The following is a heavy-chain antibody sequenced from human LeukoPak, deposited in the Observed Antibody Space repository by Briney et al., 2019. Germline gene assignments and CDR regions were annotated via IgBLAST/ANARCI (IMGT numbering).Heavy chain of an antibody. CDR2: IYHSGST. V-gene: IGHV4-38-2*02. Sequence: PSETLSLTCTVSGYSISSGYYWGWIRQPPGKGLEWIGSIYHSGSTYYNPSLKSRVTISVDTSKNQFSLKLSSVTAADTAVYYCARDTRYDFWSGYYSGYFDYWGQGTLVTVSS. J-gene: IGHJ4*02. CDR3: ARDTRYDFWSGYYSGYFDY. CDR1: GYSISSGYY. D-gene: IGHD3-3*01.